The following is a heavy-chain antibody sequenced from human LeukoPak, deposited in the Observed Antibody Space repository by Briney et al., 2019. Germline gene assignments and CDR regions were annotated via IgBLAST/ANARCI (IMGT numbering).Heavy chain of an antibody. J-gene: IGHJ5*02. CDR2: IKQDGSEK. V-gene: IGHV3-7*04. CDR3: ARGSFGL. Sequence: GGSLRLSCAASGFTFSGYWMSWVRQAPGKGLEWVAKIKQDGSEKYYVDSVKGRFTISRDNAKNSLYLKMNSLRAEDTAVYYCARGSFGLWGQGTLVTVSS. CDR1: GFTFSGYW.